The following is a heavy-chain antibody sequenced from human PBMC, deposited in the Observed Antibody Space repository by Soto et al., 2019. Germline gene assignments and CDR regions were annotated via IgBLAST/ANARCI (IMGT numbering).Heavy chain of an antibody. J-gene: IGHJ5*02. CDR2: ISYDGSNK. Sequence: PGGSLRLSCAASGFTFSSYGMHWVRQAPGKGLEWVAVISYDGSNKYYADSVKGRFTISRDNSKNTLYLQMNSLRAEDTAVYYCAKDLTYSTCSSSWPHPNWFDPWGQGTLVTVSS. D-gene: IGHD6-13*01. V-gene: IGHV3-30*18. CDR3: AKDLTYSTCSSSWPHPNWFDP. CDR1: GFTFSSYG.